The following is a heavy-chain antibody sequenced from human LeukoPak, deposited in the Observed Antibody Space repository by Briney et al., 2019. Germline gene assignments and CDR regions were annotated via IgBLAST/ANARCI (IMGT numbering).Heavy chain of an antibody. CDR3: ARGLFRYFDWLPLDY. CDR1: GGSFSGYY. CDR2: INHSGST. D-gene: IGHD3-9*01. Sequence: SETLSLTCAVYGGSFSGYYWSWIRQPPGKGLEWIGEINHSGSTNYNPSLKSRVTISVDTSKNQFSLKLSSVTAADTAVYYCARGLFRYFDWLPLDYWGQGTLVTVSS. J-gene: IGHJ4*02. V-gene: IGHV4-34*01.